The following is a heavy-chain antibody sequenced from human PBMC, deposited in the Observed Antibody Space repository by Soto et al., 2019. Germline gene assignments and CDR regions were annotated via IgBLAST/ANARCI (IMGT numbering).Heavy chain of an antibody. Sequence: PGGSLRLSCAASGFTVISTYMSWVRQAPGKGLEWVSVIYGDGNTYYADSVKGRFTISRDKSKNTLVLQMNSLRADDTAVYYCTATNGGPYYYYGMDVWGQGTTVTVSS. CDR3: TATNGGPYYYYGMDV. D-gene: IGHD2-15*01. J-gene: IGHJ6*02. V-gene: IGHV3-53*01. CDR2: IYGDGNT. CDR1: GFTVISTY.